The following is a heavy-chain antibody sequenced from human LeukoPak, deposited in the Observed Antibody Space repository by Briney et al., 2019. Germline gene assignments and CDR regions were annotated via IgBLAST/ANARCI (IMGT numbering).Heavy chain of an antibody. D-gene: IGHD3-22*01. Sequence: ASVKVSCKASGGTFSSYVISWVRQAPGQGLEWMGGIIPIFGTANYAQKFQGRVTITADESTSTAYMELSSLRSEDTAVYYCAASHYYDSSGYSLYYFDYWGQGTLVTVSS. CDR1: GGTFSSYV. CDR2: IIPIFGTA. J-gene: IGHJ4*02. V-gene: IGHV1-69*13. CDR3: AASHYYDSSGYSLYYFDY.